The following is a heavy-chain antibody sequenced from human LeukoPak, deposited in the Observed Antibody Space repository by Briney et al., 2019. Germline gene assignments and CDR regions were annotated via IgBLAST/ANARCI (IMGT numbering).Heavy chain of an antibody. V-gene: IGHV3-53*01. Sequence: GGSLRLSCAASGFTVSSNYMSWVRQAPGKGLEWVSVIYSAGSTYYADSVKGRFTISRDNSKNTVYLQMNSLRAEDTAVYYCARGGRGRDYFDYWGQGTLVTVSS. J-gene: IGHJ4*02. CDR1: GFTVSSNY. D-gene: IGHD3-16*01. CDR3: ARGGRGRDYFDY. CDR2: IYSAGST.